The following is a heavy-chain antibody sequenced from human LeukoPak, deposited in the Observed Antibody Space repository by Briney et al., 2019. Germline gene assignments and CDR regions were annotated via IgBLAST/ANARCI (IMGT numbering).Heavy chain of an antibody. CDR1: GGSISSSSYY. V-gene: IGHV4-39*01. CDR3: ARHRMIVDDAFDI. Sequence: SETLSLTCTVSGGSISSSSYYWGWIRQPPGKGLEWIGSIYYRGNTYYNPSLKSRVTISVDTSKNQFSLNLSSVTAADTAVYYCARHRMIVDDAFDIWGQGTMVTVSS. D-gene: IGHD3-22*01. CDR2: IYYRGNT. J-gene: IGHJ3*02.